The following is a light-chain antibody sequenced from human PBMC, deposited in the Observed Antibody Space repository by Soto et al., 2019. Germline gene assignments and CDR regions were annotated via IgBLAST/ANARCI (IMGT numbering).Light chain of an antibody. CDR1: QTISSW. Sequence: DIQMTQSPSTLSASVGXRVTITCRASQTISSWLAWYQQKPGKAPNLLIYDASTLERGVPSRFSGTGSGTEFTLTIDRPQPDDFATYYCQQYHTSSITFGQGTRLEIK. J-gene: IGKJ5*01. V-gene: IGKV1-5*01. CDR3: QQYHTSSIT. CDR2: DAS.